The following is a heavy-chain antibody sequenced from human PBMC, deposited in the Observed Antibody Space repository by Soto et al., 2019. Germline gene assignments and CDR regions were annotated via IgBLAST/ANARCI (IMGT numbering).Heavy chain of an antibody. D-gene: IGHD6-13*01. Sequence: PGWSLRLSCSASGFAFSTYGMTWVRQAPGKGLEWVSVISGSGGSSYYAASVKGRFTISRDNSKNTVFLQMNGLRAEDTAVYYCAKVTKRAASGRCEYHKYAMDVWGQGTTVTVSS. CDR2: ISGSGGSS. V-gene: IGHV3-23*01. CDR3: AKVTKRAASGRCEYHKYAMDV. J-gene: IGHJ6*02. CDR1: GFAFSTYG.